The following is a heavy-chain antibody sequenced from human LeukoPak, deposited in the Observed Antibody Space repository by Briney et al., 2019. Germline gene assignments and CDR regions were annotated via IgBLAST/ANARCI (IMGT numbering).Heavy chain of an antibody. V-gene: IGHV4-59*01. CDR3: ARAYSSGHNWFDP. CDR2: IYYSGST. D-gene: IGHD6-19*01. CDR1: GGSISSYY. J-gene: IGHJ5*02. Sequence: SETLSLTCTVSGGSISSYYWSWIRQPPGKGLEWIGYIYYSGSTNYNPSLKSRVTISVDTSKSQFSPKLSSVTAADTAVYYCARAYSSGHNWFDPWGQGTLVTVSS.